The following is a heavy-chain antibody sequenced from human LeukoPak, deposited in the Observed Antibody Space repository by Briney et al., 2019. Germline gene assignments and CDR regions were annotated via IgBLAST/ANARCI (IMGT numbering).Heavy chain of an antibody. V-gene: IGHV3-30-3*01. D-gene: IGHD3-10*01. CDR1: VFTFSSYA. CDR3: ARRQYYYGSGSYYNQYYYYGMDV. CDR2: ISYEGSNK. Sequence: GGTLRLFCAASVFTFSSYAMHWVPEAPGKGLEEVAVISYEGSNKYYADSVKGRFTISRDNSKNTLYLHMRSLGAEETAVYYCARRQYYYGSGSYYNQYYYYGMDVWGQGTTVTVSS. J-gene: IGHJ6*02.